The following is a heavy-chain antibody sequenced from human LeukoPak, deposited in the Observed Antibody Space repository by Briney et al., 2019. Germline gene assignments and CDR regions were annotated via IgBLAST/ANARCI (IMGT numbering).Heavy chain of an antibody. J-gene: IGHJ5*02. Sequence: PSETLSLTCTVSGGSISSYYWSWIRQPPGKGLEWIGYIYYSGSTNYNPSLKSRVTISVDTSKNQFSLKLSSVTAADTAVYYCARVILHCSSTSCRNWFDPWGQGTLVTVSP. D-gene: IGHD2-2*01. V-gene: IGHV4-59*01. CDR3: ARVILHCSSTSCRNWFDP. CDR1: GGSISSYY. CDR2: IYYSGST.